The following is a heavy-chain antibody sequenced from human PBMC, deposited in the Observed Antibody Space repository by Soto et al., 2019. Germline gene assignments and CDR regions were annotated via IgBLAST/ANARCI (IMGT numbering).Heavy chain of an antibody. V-gene: IGHV1-46*01. CDR1: GYTFTSYY. D-gene: IGHD3-9*01. Sequence: QVQLVQSGAEVKKPGASVKVSCKASGYTFTSYYMHWVRQAPGQGLEWMGIINPSGGSTSYAQKFHGRVTMTRDTSTSTVYMELSSLRSEDTAVYYCARDYVILTGYSNPDYWGQGTLVTVSS. J-gene: IGHJ4*02. CDR2: INPSGGST. CDR3: ARDYVILTGYSNPDY.